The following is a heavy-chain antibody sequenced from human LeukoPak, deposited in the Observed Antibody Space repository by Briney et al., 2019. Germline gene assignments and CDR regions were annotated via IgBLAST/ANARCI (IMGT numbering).Heavy chain of an antibody. J-gene: IGHJ6*02. V-gene: IGHV4-4*07. D-gene: IGHD2-2*01. CDR1: GGSISSYY. CDR2: IYTSGST. Sequence: PSETLSPTCTVSGGSISSYYWSWIRQPAGKGLEWIGRIYTSGSTNYNPSLKSRVTMSVNTSKNQFSLKLSSVTAADTAVYYCARDLIVVVPAAPFYYYGMDVWGQGTTVTVSS. CDR3: ARDLIVVVPAAPFYYYGMDV.